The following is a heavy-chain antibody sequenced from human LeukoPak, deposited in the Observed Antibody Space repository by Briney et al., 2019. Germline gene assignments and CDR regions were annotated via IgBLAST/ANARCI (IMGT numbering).Heavy chain of an antibody. CDR2: IYYSGST. Sequence: SEALSLTCTVSGGSISSYYWSWIRQPPGKGLEWIGYIYYSGSTNYNPSLKSRVTISVDTSKNQFSLKLSSVTAADTAVYYCARAPRTIAATRRDAFDIWGQGTMVTVSS. CDR3: ARAPRTIAATRRDAFDI. J-gene: IGHJ3*02. CDR1: GGSISSYY. V-gene: IGHV4-59*01. D-gene: IGHD6-13*01.